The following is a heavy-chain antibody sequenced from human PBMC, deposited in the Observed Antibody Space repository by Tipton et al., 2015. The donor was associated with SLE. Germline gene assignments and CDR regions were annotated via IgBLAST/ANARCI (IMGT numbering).Heavy chain of an antibody. CDR3: ARNGGGLGY. CDR1: GYTLTNYG. CDR2: MIPNSGNT. D-gene: IGHD3-16*01. J-gene: IGHJ4*02. V-gene: IGHV1-8*01. Sequence: QSGAEVKKPGASVKVSCKASGYTLTNYGFNWVRQAPGQGLEWMGWMIPNSGNTASAQKFQGRVTMTRDTSISTAYMELTSLRFEDTAVYYCARNGGGLGYWGQGTLVPVSS.